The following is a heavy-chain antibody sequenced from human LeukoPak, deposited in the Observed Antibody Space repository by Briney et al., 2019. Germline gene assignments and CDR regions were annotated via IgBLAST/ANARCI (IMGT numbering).Heavy chain of an antibody. V-gene: IGHV4-59*01. CDR2: VHSSGTT. J-gene: IGHJ5*01. Sequence: SETLSLTCTVSGASISAYYWSWIRQSPGKELTWIGFVHSSGTTKYNPSLNGRVTISVDTSKNQLSLRLNSVTPADTAVYYCARDYPWFDSWGQGTLVTVSS. CDR3: ARDYPWFDS. CDR1: GASISAYY. D-gene: IGHD3-16*02.